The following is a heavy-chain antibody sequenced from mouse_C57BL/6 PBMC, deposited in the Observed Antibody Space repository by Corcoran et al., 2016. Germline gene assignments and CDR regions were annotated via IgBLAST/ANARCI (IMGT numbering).Heavy chain of an antibody. Sequence: EVQLQQSGPELVKPGASVKISCKASGYTFTDYYMNWVKQSHGKSLEWIGDINPNNGGTSYNQKFKGKATLTVDKSSSTAYMELRSLTSEDSAVYYCARRRNRYFDYWGQGTTLTVSS. CDR3: ARRRNRYFDY. V-gene: IGHV1-26*01. CDR2: INPNNGGT. CDR1: GYTFTDYY. J-gene: IGHJ2*01.